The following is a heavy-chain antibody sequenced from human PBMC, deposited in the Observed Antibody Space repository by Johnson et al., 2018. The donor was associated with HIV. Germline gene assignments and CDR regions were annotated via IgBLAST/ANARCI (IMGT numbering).Heavy chain of an antibody. J-gene: IGHJ3*02. V-gene: IGHV3-7*02. CDR2: IRPEGSEK. D-gene: IGHD4-17*01. Sequence: VQLVESGGGLVQPGGSLRLSCAASGFTFSAYWMTWVRQAPGKGLEWVASIRPEGSEKYYADSVQGRFTISRDNSKNTLYLQMNILTAEDTAVYYCARVSSSVTTARYGAFDIWGQGTMVTVSS. CDR3: ARVSSSVTTARYGAFDI. CDR1: GFTFSAYW.